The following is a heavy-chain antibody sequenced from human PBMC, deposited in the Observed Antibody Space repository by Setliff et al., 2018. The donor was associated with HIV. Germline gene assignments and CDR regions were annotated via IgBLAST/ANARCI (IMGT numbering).Heavy chain of an antibody. D-gene: IGHD5-12*01. V-gene: IGHV1-46*01. CDR3: ASAGAWQRNALDI. CDR2: INPTGGST. Sequence: ASVKVSCKPSGYSFTNHYMHWVRQAPGQGLEWMGVINPTGGSTRNTQKFQGRVAMTKDTSTSTVYMELSSLRSEDTAVYYCASAGAWQRNALDIWGQGTMVTVSS. J-gene: IGHJ3*02. CDR1: GYSFTNHY.